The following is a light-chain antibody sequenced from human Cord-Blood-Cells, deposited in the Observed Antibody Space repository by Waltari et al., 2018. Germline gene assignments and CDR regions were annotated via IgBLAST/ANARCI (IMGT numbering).Light chain of an antibody. CDR2: KAS. CDR1: QSISSW. CDR3: QQYNSYSYT. Sequence: DIQMTQSPSTLSASVGVRFTITCRASQSISSWLSWYQQKPGKAPKLLIYKASSLESVVPSRFSGSGSGTEFTLTISSLQPDDVATYYCQQYNSYSYTFGQGTKLEIK. V-gene: IGKV1-5*03. J-gene: IGKJ2*01.